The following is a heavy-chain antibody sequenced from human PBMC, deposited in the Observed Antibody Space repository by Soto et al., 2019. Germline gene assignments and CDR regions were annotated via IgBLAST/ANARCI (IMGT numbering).Heavy chain of an antibody. CDR2: IYHTGST. D-gene: IGHD3-9*01. J-gene: IGHJ4*02. V-gene: IGHV4-31*03. Sequence: QVQLQESGPGLVKPPQTLSLTCTVSGGSISSVGHYWNWIRQPPGKGLEWIGSIYHTGSTYYSPSLRSRLTISVDTSKSQFSLRLNSVTAADTAVYYCARATGTLRSRNCDYWGQGTLVTVSS. CDR3: ARATGTLRSRNCDY. CDR1: GGSISSVGHY.